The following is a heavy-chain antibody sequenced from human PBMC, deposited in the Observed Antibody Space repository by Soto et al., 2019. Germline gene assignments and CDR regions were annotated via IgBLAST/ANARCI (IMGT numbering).Heavy chain of an antibody. D-gene: IGHD1-1*01. CDR3: AKLSGLDALDL. V-gene: IGHV3-23*01. CDR1: GITFSHYS. J-gene: IGHJ3*01. CDR2: ITGSGANT. Sequence: GGSLRLSCAASGITFSHYSMSWVRQAPRKGLEWVSTITGSGANTYYADSVKGRFTISRDISKNTVILLMDSLRAEDTAIYYCAKLSGLDALDLWGQGTKVTVSS.